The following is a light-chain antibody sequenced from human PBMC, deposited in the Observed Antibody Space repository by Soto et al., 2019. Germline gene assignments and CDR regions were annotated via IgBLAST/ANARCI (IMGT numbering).Light chain of an antibody. V-gene: IGKV3-20*01. CDR1: QSVSDSY. J-gene: IGKJ1*01. CDR2: GAS. Sequence: EIVLTQSPGTLSLSPGERATLSCRASQSVSDSYLAWYQQKPGQAPRLLIYGASSRATGIPDRFSGSGSGTDFTLNISRLEPEDFEVYYCQQYGGSPRTFGQGTKVDIK. CDR3: QQYGGSPRT.